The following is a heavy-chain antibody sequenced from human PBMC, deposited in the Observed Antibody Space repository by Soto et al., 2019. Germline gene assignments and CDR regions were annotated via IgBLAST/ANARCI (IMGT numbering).Heavy chain of an antibody. CDR1: GYSFTSYW. J-gene: IGHJ5*02. CDR3: AKDRLYSSPEDWFDP. CDR2: IYPGDSDT. V-gene: IGHV5-51*01. Sequence: PGESLKISCKGSGYSFTSYWIGWVRQMPGKGLEWMGIIYPGDSDTRYSPSFQGQVTISADKSISTAYLQWSSLKASDTAMYYCAKDRLYSSPEDWFDPWGQGTLVTVSS. D-gene: IGHD6-19*01.